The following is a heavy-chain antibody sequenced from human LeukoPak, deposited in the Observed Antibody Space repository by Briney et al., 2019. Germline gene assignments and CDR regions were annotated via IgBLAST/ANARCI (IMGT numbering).Heavy chain of an antibody. Sequence: QPGGSLRLSCAASGFTVSSNYMSWVRQAPGKGLEWVSILYSGDSTYYADSVKGRFTISRDNAKNSLYLQMNSLRAEDTAVYYCAGKWGGALYAFDIWGQGTMVTVSS. D-gene: IGHD1-26*01. CDR3: AGKWGGALYAFDI. V-gene: IGHV3-53*01. CDR1: GFTVSSNY. CDR2: LYSGDST. J-gene: IGHJ3*02.